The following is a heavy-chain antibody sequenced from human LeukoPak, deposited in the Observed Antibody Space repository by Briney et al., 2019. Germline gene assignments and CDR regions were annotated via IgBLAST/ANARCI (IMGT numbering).Heavy chain of an antibody. D-gene: IGHD2-15*01. V-gene: IGHV7-4-1*02. CDR3: ASRTYSYGLSP. CDR2: INTNTGNP. CDR1: GYTFTTYT. Sequence: ASVKVSCKASGYTFTTYTINWVRQAPGQGLEWMGWINTNTGNPTYAQGFTGRFLFSVDTSVSTAYLQITNLTAEDTALYYCASRTYSYGLSPWGQGTLVTVS. J-gene: IGHJ5*02.